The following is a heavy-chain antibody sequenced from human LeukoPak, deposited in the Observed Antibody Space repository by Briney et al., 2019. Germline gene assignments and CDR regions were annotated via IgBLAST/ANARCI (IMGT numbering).Heavy chain of an antibody. D-gene: IGHD2-15*01. J-gene: IGHJ4*02. CDR3: AREAPGVVVVAATPYYFDY. CDR2: IYTSGST. CDR1: GGSISRYY. V-gene: IGHV4-4*07. Sequence: SETLSLTCTVSGGSISRYYWSWIRQPAGKGLEWIGRIYTSGSTNYNPSLKSRVTMSVDTSKNQFSLKLSSVTAADTAVYYCAREAPGVVVVAATPYYFDYWGQGTLVTVSS.